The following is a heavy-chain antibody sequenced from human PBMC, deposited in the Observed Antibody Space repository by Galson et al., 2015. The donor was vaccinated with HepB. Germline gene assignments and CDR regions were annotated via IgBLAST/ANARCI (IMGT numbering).Heavy chain of an antibody. Sequence: SLRLSCGASGFTFSSYAMTWVRQAPGKGLEWVSAISGRGSSTYYADSVKGRFTISRDNSKDTLCLQMNSLRAEDTAVYYCATFMDTSLDVDYWGQGTLVTVSS. J-gene: IGHJ4*02. D-gene: IGHD5-18*01. V-gene: IGHV3-23*01. CDR3: ATFMDTSLDVDY. CDR1: GFTFSSYA. CDR2: ISGRGSST.